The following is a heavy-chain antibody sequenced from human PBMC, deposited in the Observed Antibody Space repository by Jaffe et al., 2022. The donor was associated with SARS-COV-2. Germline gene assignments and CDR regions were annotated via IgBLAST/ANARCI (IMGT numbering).Heavy chain of an antibody. V-gene: IGHV3-30*18. D-gene: IGHD3-22*01. CDR2: ISYDGSNK. CDR1: GFTFSTYG. J-gene: IGHJ4*02. Sequence: QVQLVESGGGVVQPGRSLRLSCAASGFTFSTYGMHWVRQAPGKGLEWVAAISYDGSNKYYADSVKGRFTISRDNSKNTLYLQMNSLRVEDTAVYYCAKVDYDSSGPYFDYWGQGTLVTVSS. CDR3: AKVDYDSSGPYFDY.